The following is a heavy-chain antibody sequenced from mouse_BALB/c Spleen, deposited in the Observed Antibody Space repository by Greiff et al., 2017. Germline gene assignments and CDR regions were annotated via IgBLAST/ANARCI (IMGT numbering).Heavy chain of an antibody. Sequence: EVQLQQSGAELVKPGASVKLSCTASGFNIKDTYMHWVKQRPEQGLEWIGRIDPANGNTKYDPKFQGKATITADTSSNTAYLQLSSLTSEDTAVYYCATATMTTRWFAYWGQGTLVTVAA. CDR2: IDPANGNT. D-gene: IGHD2-4*01. CDR3: ATATMTTRWFAY. V-gene: IGHV14-3*02. J-gene: IGHJ3*01. CDR1: GFNIKDTY.